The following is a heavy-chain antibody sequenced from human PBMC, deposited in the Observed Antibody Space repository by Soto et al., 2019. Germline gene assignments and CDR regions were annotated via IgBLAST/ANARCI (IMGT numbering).Heavy chain of an antibody. Sequence: GESLKISCKGSGYSFTSYWIGWVRQMPGKGLEWMGIIYPGDSDTRYSPSFQGQVTISADKSISTAYLQWSSLKASDTAFYYCARRVSYGEYSSSWYWGYWGQGTLVTVSS. CDR3: ARRVSYGEYSSSWYWGY. CDR1: GYSFTSYW. J-gene: IGHJ4*02. V-gene: IGHV5-51*01. CDR2: IYPGDSDT. D-gene: IGHD6-13*01.